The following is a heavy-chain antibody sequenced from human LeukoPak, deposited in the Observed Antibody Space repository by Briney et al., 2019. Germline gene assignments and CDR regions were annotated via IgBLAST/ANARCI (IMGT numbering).Heavy chain of an antibody. Sequence: GRSLRLSCAASEFTFSSYWMHWVRQAPGKGLVWVSRIYSDGSITTYTDSVKGRFTISRDNAKNTLYLHMNSLRAEDTAVYYCARAPPSSGYAYHFDIWGQGTMVTVSS. CDR1: EFTFSSYW. CDR2: IYSDGSIT. D-gene: IGHD5-18*01. V-gene: IGHV3-74*03. J-gene: IGHJ3*02. CDR3: ARAPPSSGYAYHFDI.